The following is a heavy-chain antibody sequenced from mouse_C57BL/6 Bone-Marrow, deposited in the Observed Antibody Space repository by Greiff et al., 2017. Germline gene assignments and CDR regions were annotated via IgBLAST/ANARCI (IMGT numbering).Heavy chain of an antibody. CDR1: GYSITSGYY. CDR3: ARHYYYGSPFAY. Sequence: EVQLQESGPGLVKPSQSLSLTCSVTGYSITSGYYWNWNRQFPGNKLEWMGYISYDGSNNYNPSLKNRITITRDTSKSKFFLKLNTVTTEDTATYYCARHYYYGSPFAYWGKGTLVTVSA. V-gene: IGHV3-6*01. D-gene: IGHD1-1*01. CDR2: ISYDGSN. J-gene: IGHJ3*01.